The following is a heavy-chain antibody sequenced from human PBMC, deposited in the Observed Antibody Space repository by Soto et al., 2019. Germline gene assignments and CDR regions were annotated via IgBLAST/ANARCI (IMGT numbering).Heavy chain of an antibody. CDR3: ARCIVLRFLEWLEGFDY. V-gene: IGHV3-7*01. Sequence: GGSLRLSCAASGFTFSSYWMSWVRQAPGKGLEWVANIKQDGSEKYYVDSVKGRFTISRDNAKNSLYLQMNSLRAEDTAVYYCARCIVLRFLEWLEGFDYWAQGTLVPVSS. CDR2: IKQDGSEK. D-gene: IGHD3-3*01. CDR1: GFTFSSYW. J-gene: IGHJ4*02.